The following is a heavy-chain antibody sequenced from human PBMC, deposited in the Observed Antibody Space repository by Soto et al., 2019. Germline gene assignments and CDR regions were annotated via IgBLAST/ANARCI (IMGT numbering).Heavy chain of an antibody. J-gene: IGHJ3*02. V-gene: IGHV3-66*01. Sequence: GGSLRLSCAASGFTVSSNYMSWVRQAPGKGLEWVSVIYSGGSTYYADSVKGRFTISRDNSKNTLYLQMNSLRAEDTAVYYCARESRGYSYGYDAFDIRGQGTMVTVSS. CDR1: GFTVSSNY. D-gene: IGHD5-18*01. CDR3: ARESRGYSYGYDAFDI. CDR2: IYSGGST.